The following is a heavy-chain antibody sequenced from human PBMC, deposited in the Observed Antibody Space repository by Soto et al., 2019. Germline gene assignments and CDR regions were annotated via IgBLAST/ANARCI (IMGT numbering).Heavy chain of an antibody. CDR1: GFTFSSYW. V-gene: IGHV3-74*01. CDR3: ARVFSPYGRDY. D-gene: IGHD3-16*01. Sequence: PGGSLRLSCAASGFTFSSYWMHWVRQAPGKGLVWVSHINGHGSSTSYADSVKGRFTISRDNAKNTLYLQMNSLRAEDTAVYYCARVFSPYGRDYWGQGTLVTVSS. CDR2: INGHGSST. J-gene: IGHJ4*02.